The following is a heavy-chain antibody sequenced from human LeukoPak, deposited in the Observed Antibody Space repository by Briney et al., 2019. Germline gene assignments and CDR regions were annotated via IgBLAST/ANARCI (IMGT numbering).Heavy chain of an antibody. J-gene: IGHJ6*02. CDR1: GFTFSSYG. D-gene: IGHD3-16*01. V-gene: IGHV3-30*18. CDR2: ISYDGSNK. Sequence: GGSLRLSCAASGFTFSSYGMHWIRQAPGKGLEWVAVISYDGSNKYYADSVKGRFTISRDNSKNTLYLQMNSLRAEDTAVYYCAKDVGGAYGMDVWGQGTTVTVSS. CDR3: AKDVGGAYGMDV.